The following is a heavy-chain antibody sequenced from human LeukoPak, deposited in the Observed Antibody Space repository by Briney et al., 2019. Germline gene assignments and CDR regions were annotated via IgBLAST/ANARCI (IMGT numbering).Heavy chain of an antibody. CDR3: ARGRGSYGYRRYYYMDV. CDR2: INHSGST. V-gene: IGHV4-34*01. J-gene: IGHJ6*03. D-gene: IGHD5-18*01. Sequence: SETLSLTCAVYGGSFSGYYWSWIRQPPGKGLEWIGEINHSGSTNYNPSLKSRVTISVDTSKNQFSLKLGSVTAADTAVYYCARGRGSYGYRRYYYMDVWGKGTTVTVSS. CDR1: GGSFSGYY.